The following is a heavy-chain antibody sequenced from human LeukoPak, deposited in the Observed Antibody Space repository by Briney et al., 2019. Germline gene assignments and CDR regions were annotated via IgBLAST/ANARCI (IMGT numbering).Heavy chain of an antibody. Sequence: GGSLRLSCAASGFTFSSYEMNWVRQAPGKGLEWVSYISSSGSTIYYADSVKGRFTISRDNAKNSLYLQMNSLRAEDTAVYYCARSMVRGVIFDYWGQGALVTVSS. CDR2: ISSSGSTI. CDR1: GFTFSSYE. D-gene: IGHD3-10*01. J-gene: IGHJ4*02. CDR3: ARSMVRGVIFDY. V-gene: IGHV3-48*03.